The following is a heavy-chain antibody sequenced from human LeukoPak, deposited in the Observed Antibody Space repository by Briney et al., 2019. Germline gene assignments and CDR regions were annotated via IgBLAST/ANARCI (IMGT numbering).Heavy chain of an antibody. CDR1: GGSISSSNYY. V-gene: IGHV4-39*07. Sequence: PSETLSLTCTVSGGSISSSNYYWGWIRQPPVKGLEWIGIIYYSGSTYYNPSLKSRVTISVDTSKNQFSLKLSSVTAADTAVYFCARWGSGTSPFDDWGQGTLVTVSS. CDR3: ARWGSGTSPFDD. D-gene: IGHD3-16*01. J-gene: IGHJ4*02. CDR2: IYYSGST.